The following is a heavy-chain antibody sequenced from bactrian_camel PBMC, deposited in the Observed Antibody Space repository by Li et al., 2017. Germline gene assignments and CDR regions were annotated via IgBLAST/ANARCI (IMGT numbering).Heavy chain of an antibody. CDR3: RSGFPSTY. J-gene: IGHJ4*01. Sequence: HVQLVESGGGLVQPGGSLRLSCAASGFTFGTYWMYWVRQGPGKGLEWVSSIRGDGTAYYADSVKGRFTTSGDSARNTVYPQLNSLKTEDMAMYYCRSGFPSTYWGQGTQVTVS. CDR1: GFTFGTYW. V-gene: IGHV3S6*01. CDR2: IRGDGTA.